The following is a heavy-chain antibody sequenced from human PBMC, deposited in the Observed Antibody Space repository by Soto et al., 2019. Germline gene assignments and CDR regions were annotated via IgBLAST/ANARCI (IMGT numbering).Heavy chain of an antibody. V-gene: IGHV3-23*01. Sequence: LRLSCATSGFSFSTYTLSWLRQAPGKGLEWVSCFSGSDGTTYYADSVKGRFIISRDNSKNTLYLQMNSLRAEDTAVYYCARENYYDSSSYLWFDPWGQGTLVTVSS. CDR3: ARENYYDSSSYLWFDP. D-gene: IGHD3-22*01. CDR2: FSGSDGTT. J-gene: IGHJ5*02. CDR1: GFSFSTYT.